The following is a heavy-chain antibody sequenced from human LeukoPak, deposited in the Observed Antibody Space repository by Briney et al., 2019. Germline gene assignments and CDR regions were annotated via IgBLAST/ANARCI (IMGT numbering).Heavy chain of an antibody. Sequence: GASVKVSCKASGGTFSSYAISWVRQAPGQGLEWMGGIIPIFGTANYAQKFQGRVTITADESTSTAYMELSSLRSEDTAVYYCARSPGDGWYFGYWGQGTLVTVSS. D-gene: IGHD5-24*01. CDR1: GGTFSSYA. J-gene: IGHJ4*02. CDR2: IIPIFGTA. CDR3: ARSPGDGWYFGY. V-gene: IGHV1-69*13.